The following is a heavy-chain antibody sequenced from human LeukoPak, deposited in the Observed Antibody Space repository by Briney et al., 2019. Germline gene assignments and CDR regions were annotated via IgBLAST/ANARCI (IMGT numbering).Heavy chain of an antibody. Sequence: PSETLSLTCTVSGGSISSSTYYWGWIRQPPGKGLEWIGSIYYNGGTYYNPSLKSRVTISVDTSKNQFSLKPSSVTAADTAIYYCARRIVAAGNDAFDIWGQGTMVTV. CDR3: ARRIVAAGNDAFDI. CDR1: GGSISSSTYY. J-gene: IGHJ3*02. D-gene: IGHD6-13*01. CDR2: IYYNGGT. V-gene: IGHV4-39*01.